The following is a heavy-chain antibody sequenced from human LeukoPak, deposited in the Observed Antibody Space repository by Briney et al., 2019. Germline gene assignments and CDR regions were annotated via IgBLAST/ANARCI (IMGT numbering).Heavy chain of an antibody. J-gene: IGHJ3*02. D-gene: IGHD2-2*01. Sequence: GSLRLTCAASGFTFSSYWMSWVRQAPGKGLEWVANIKQDGSEKYYVDSVKGRFTISRDNAKNSLYLQMNSLRAEDTAVYYCATDLVPAAILAYGLGAFDIWGQGTMVTVSS. CDR2: IKQDGSEK. CDR3: ATDLVPAAILAYGLGAFDI. V-gene: IGHV3-7*04. CDR1: GFTFSSYW.